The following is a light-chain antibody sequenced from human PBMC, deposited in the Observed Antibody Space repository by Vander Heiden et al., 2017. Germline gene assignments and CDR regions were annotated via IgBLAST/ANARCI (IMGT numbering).Light chain of an antibody. CDR2: GNN. CDR3: QADDSSLSSWV. CDR1: NSNLGAGSD. Sequence: QSALTQPPSVSGAPGQSVTISCTGSNSNLGAGSDVHWYQQLPGRAPKLLIYGNNNRPSGVPDRFSGSKSGTSASLAITRLQAEDEADYYCQADDSSLSSWVFGGGTKLTVL. J-gene: IGLJ3*02. V-gene: IGLV1-40*01.